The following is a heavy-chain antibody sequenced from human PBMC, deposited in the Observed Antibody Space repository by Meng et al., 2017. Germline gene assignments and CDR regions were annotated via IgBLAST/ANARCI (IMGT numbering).Heavy chain of an antibody. Sequence: GQLVQVGAEVKKPGASVKASCKPSGYNFPDYYIHWVRRAPGQGLEWMGRINPKSGDTHYAQKFQARVTMTGDTSISTAYMELSGLRSDDTAMYYCARDEDISAAGKLFGDYWGQGTLVTVSS. CDR1: GYNFPDYY. CDR3: ARDEDISAAGKLFGDY. D-gene: IGHD6-25*01. J-gene: IGHJ4*02. CDR2: INPKSGDT. V-gene: IGHV1-2*06.